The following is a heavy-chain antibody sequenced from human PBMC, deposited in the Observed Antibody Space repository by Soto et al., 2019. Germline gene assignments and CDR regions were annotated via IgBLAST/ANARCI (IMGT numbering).Heavy chain of an antibody. V-gene: IGHV1-46*01. D-gene: IGHD6-6*01. CDR1: GYPFTSYY. J-gene: IGHJ4*02. Sequence: ASVQVSCKAPGYPFTSYYMHCVRHAPGQGLDWMGIINPSGGSTSYAQKIQGSVTRTRDTSTSTVYMELSSLRSEDTAVYYGARAGSSRGYFDYWGQGTLVTVSS. CDR3: ARAGSSRGYFDY. CDR2: INPSGGST.